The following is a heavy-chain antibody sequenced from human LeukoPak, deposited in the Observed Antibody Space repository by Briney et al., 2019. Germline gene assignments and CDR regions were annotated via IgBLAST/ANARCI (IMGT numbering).Heavy chain of an antibody. CDR3: SRAGYELDFDY. V-gene: IGHV3-49*04. CDR1: GFTFGDYA. Sequence: GRSLRLSCTASGFTFGDYAMSWVRQAPGKGLEWVGFIRSKAYGGTTEYAASVKGRFTISRDDSKSIACLQMNSLKTEDTAVHYCSRAGYELDFDYWGQGTLVTVSS. CDR2: IRSKAYGGTT. J-gene: IGHJ4*02. D-gene: IGHD5-12*01.